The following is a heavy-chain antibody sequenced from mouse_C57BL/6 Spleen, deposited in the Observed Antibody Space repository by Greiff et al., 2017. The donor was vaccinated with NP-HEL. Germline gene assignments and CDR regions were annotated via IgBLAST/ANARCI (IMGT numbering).Heavy chain of an antibody. CDR3: ARGYYGPEDWFAY. CDR1: GYTFTSYW. J-gene: IGHJ3*01. D-gene: IGHD1-2*01. CDR2: IHPNSGST. V-gene: IGHV1-64*01. Sequence: QVHVKQPGAELVKPGASVKLSCKASGYTFTSYWMHWVKQRPGQGLEWIGMIHPNSGSTNYNEKFKSKATLTVDKSSSTAYMQLSSLTSEDSAVYYCARGYYGPEDWFAYWGQGTLVTVSA.